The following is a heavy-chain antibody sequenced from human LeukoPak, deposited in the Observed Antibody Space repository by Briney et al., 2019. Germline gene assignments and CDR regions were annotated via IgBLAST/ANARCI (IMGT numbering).Heavy chain of an antibody. CDR1: GFTFNRCW. CDR3: TSWGDTTAEYFQR. V-gene: IGHV3-7*01. D-gene: IGHD2-21*02. J-gene: IGHJ1*01. CDR2: INPDGRDT. Sequence: GGFLRLSCVVSGFTFNRCWMNWVRQAPGKGQEWVAHINPDGRDTYYVDSVKGRFTISRDNAQNSMYLQMNSLRVEDTAVYYCTSWGDTTAEYFQRWGQGTLVTVSS.